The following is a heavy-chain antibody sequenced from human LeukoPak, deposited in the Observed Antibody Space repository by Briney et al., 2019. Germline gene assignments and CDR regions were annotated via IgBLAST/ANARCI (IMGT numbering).Heavy chain of an antibody. V-gene: IGHV3-30*04. CDR3: ARYGDSIYGGYDAYYYYMDV. Sequence: GGSLRLSCAASGFTFSSYAMHWVRQAPGKGLEWVAVISYDGSNKYYADSVKGRFTISRDNSKNTLYLQMNSLRAEDTAVYYCARYGDSIYGGYDAYYYYMDVWGKGTTVTVSS. CDR2: ISYDGSNK. CDR1: GFTFSSYA. J-gene: IGHJ6*03. D-gene: IGHD5-12*01.